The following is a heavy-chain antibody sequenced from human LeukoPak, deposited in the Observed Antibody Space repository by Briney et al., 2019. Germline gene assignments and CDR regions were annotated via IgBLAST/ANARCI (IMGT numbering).Heavy chain of an antibody. CDR2: INPNSGGT. D-gene: IGHD3-3*01. CDR1: GYTFTGYY. CDR3: ARDRGGNDFWSGYYSNWFDP. V-gene: IGHV1-2*02. Sequence: ASMKVSCKASGYTFTGYYMHWVRQAPGQGLEWMGWINPNSGGTNYAQKFQGSVNMTRDTSISTAYMELSRLRSDDTAVYYCARDRGGNDFWSGYYSNWFDPWGQGTLVTVSS. J-gene: IGHJ5*02.